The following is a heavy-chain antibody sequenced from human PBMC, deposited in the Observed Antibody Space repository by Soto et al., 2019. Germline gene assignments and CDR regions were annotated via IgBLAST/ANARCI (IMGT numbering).Heavy chain of an antibody. J-gene: IGHJ4*02. CDR3: VTETQWYFDD. CDR1: GFSFSLRY. Sequence: VQLVESGGGLVNPGGSLRLSCAASGFSFSLRYMSWIRQAPGRGLELVSYISPGGDNIHYADFVKGRFTISRDNPKNSQYLQMNSLRVEDTAVYYCVTETQWYFDDWGQGTLVTVSS. D-gene: IGHD2-8*01. V-gene: IGHV3-11*01. CDR2: ISPGGDNI.